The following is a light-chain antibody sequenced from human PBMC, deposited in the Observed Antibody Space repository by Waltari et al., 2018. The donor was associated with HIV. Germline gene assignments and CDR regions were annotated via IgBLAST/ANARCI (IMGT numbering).Light chain of an antibody. CDR3: SSYTTTNTVV. J-gene: IGLJ2*01. CDR1: GSDISTYNL. Sequence: SALTQPASVSASPGQSITIPCPGTGSDISTYNLLSWYQKHPDKAPKLLIYDVDTRPSGVPRRFSGSKSGDTASLTISAIQADDEADYFCSSYTTTNTVVFGGGTKVSVL. CDR2: DVD. V-gene: IGLV2-14*03.